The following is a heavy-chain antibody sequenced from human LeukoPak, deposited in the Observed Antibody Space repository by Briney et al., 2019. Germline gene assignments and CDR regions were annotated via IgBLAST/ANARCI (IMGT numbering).Heavy chain of an antibody. CDR2: IWYDGNNK. Sequence: GGSLRLSCAASGFTFSSYGMHWVRQAPGKGLEWVAVIWYDGNNKYYADSVKGRFTISRDNSRNTLYLQMNTLRAEDTAVYYCAKVPRQSGWYPLSDSWGQGALVTVSS. J-gene: IGHJ5*01. CDR3: AKVPRQSGWYPLSDS. CDR1: GFTFSSYG. V-gene: IGHV3-30*02. D-gene: IGHD6-13*01.